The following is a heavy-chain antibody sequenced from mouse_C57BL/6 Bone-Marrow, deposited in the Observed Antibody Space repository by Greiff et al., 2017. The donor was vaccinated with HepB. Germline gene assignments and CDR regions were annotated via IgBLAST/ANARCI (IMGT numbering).Heavy chain of an antibody. D-gene: IGHD1-1*01. Sequence: EVNVVESGGGLVQSGRSLRLSCATSGFTFSDFYMEWVRQAPGKGLEWIAASRNKANDYTTEYSASVKGRFIVSRDTSQSILYLQMNALRAEDTAIYYCARDADYYGGFAYWGQGTLVTVSA. CDR2: SRNKANDYTT. V-gene: IGHV7-1*01. CDR3: ARDADYYGGFAY. J-gene: IGHJ3*01. CDR1: GFTFSDFY.